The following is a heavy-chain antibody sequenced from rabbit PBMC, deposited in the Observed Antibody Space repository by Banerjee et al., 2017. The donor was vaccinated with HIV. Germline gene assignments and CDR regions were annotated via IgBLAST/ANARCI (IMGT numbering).Heavy chain of an antibody. V-gene: IGHV1S45*01. J-gene: IGHJ4*01. D-gene: IGHD4-2*01. Sequence: QEQLEESGGDLVKPEGFLTLTCTASGFSFSSSYYMCWVRQAPGKGLELIACIYTGSSGRIYYASWVNGRFTISKTSSTTVTLQMTSLTAADTATYFCARDAGYVGSNLWGPGTLVTVS. CDR2: IYTGSSGRI. CDR3: ARDAGYVGSNL. CDR1: GFSFSSSYY.